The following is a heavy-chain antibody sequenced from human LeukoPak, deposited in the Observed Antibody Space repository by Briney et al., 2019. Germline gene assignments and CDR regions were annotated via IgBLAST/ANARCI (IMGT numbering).Heavy chain of an antibody. CDR2: INHSGST. Sequence: PSETLSLTCAVYGGPFSGYYWSWIRQPPGKGLEWIGEINHSGSTNYNPSLKSRVTISVDTSKNQFSLKLSSVTAADTAVYYCARGATMVRGVISPFDYWGQGTLVTVSS. V-gene: IGHV4-34*01. CDR1: GGPFSGYY. J-gene: IGHJ4*02. D-gene: IGHD3-10*01. CDR3: ARGATMVRGVISPFDY.